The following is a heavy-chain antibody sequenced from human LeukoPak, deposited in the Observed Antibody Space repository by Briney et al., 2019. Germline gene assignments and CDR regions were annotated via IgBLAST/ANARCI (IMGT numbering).Heavy chain of an antibody. V-gene: IGHV3-30-3*01. CDR3: ARAYWDP. D-gene: IGHD1-26*01. CDR1: GFTFSSYA. J-gene: IGHJ4*02. Sequence: PGRSLRLSCAAPGFTFSSYAMHWVRQAPGKGLEWVAVISYDGSNKYYADSVKGRFTISRDNSKNTLYLQMNSLRAEDTAVYYCARAYWDPWGQGTLVTVSS. CDR2: ISYDGSNK.